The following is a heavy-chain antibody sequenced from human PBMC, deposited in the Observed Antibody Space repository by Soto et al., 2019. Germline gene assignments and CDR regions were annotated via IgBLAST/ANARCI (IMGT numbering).Heavy chain of an antibody. CDR3: AKERGSNSLHPSYNWFDT. V-gene: IGHV1-2*02. J-gene: IGHJ5*02. CDR1: GYIFTEYH. CDR2: INTNNGGA. D-gene: IGHD6-13*01. Sequence: QVQLVQSGAEVKKPGASVKVSCKASGYIFTEYHIRWVRQAPGQGLEFMGWINTNNGGAGSAQQFQGRVTVTRDTSINTVYLELSNLRSDDTAVYFCAKERGSNSLHPSYNWFDTWGQGTLITVSS.